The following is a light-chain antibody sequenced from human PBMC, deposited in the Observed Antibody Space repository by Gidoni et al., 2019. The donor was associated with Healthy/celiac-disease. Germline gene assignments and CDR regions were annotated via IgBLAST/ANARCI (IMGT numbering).Light chain of an antibody. J-gene: IGKJ2*03. CDR1: QSVLYSSNNKNY. V-gene: IGKV4-1*01. CDR2: WAS. Sequence: DIVMTQSPDSLAVSLGERATINCKSSQSVLYSSNNKNYLAWYQQKPGQPPKLLIYWASTRESGVPDRFSGSGSGTECTLTISSLQAEDVAVYYCQQYYSTPPYSFXQXTKLEIK. CDR3: QQYYSTPPYS.